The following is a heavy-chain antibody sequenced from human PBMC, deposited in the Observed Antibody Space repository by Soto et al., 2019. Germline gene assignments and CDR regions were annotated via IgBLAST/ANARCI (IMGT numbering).Heavy chain of an antibody. Sequence: SETLSLSCTVSGGSISSYYWSWIRQPPGKGLEWIGYIYYSGSTNYNPSLKSRVTISVDTSKNQFSLKLSSVTAADTAVYYCARDDSSSVYGLDVSGQGTTVTVSS. D-gene: IGHD6-6*01. CDR1: GGSISSYY. V-gene: IGHV4-59*01. CDR2: IYYSGST. J-gene: IGHJ6*02. CDR3: ARDDSSSVYGLDV.